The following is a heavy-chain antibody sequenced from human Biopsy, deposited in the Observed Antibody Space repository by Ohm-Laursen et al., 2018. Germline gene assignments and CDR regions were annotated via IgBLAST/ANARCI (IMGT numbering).Heavy chain of an antibody. D-gene: IGHD3-9*01. CDR1: EGTFSNYG. Sequence: GASVKVSCKAPEGTFSNYGVNWVRQAPGQGLEWLGGNIPILGTGDYAHQFQDRVTVVADTSTSTATMGLRSLRSDDTAVYYCATKLTGYFHHWGQGTLVIVSS. V-gene: IGHV1-69*06. CDR2: NIPILGTG. J-gene: IGHJ1*01. CDR3: ATKLTGYFHH.